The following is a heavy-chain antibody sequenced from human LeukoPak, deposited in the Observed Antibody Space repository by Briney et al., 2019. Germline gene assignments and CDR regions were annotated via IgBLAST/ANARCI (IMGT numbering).Heavy chain of an antibody. V-gene: IGHV3-30*02. CDR2: IRYAGSSK. D-gene: IGHD3-10*01. J-gene: IGHJ5*02. Sequence: PGGSLRLSCAASGFTFSNYGIHWVRQAPGKGLEWVAFIRYAGSSKYYADSVKGRFTTSRDNSKNTLFLQMNSLRAEDTAVYYCAKMGGSGRWYSYNWIDPWGQGTLATVSS. CDR3: AKMGGSGRWYSYNWIDP. CDR1: GFTFSNYG.